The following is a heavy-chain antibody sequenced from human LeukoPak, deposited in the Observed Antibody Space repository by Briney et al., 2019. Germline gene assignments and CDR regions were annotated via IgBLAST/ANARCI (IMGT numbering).Heavy chain of an antibody. J-gene: IGHJ4*02. D-gene: IGHD6-13*01. Sequence: PGGSLRLSCAASGFTFSSYWMSCVRQAPGKGLGWVANMKYDGSEKYYVDSVKGGFTISRDNAKNSLYLQMNRLRAEDTAVYYCARDIEAAGLFLDYWGQGTLVTVSS. CDR3: ARDIEAAGLFLDY. V-gene: IGHV3-7*01. CDR2: MKYDGSEK. CDR1: GFTFSSYW.